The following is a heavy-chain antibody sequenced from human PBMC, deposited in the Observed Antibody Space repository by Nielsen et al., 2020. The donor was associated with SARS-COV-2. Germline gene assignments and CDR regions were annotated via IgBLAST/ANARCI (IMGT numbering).Heavy chain of an antibody. Sequence: GESLKISCAASGFTFSSYAMHWVRQAPGKGLEWVSVIYSCGSTYYADSVKGRFTISRDNSKNTLYLQMNSLRAEDTAVYYCAREGGSSWSDAFDIWSQGTMVTVSS. J-gene: IGHJ3*02. CDR3: AREGGSSWSDAFDI. D-gene: IGHD6-13*01. V-gene: IGHV3-66*03. CDR2: IYSCGST. CDR1: GFTFSSYA.